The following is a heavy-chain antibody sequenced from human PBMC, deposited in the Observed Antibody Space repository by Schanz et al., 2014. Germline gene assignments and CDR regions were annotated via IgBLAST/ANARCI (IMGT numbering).Heavy chain of an antibody. CDR2: ISDSGTYT. V-gene: IGHV3-11*05. Sequence: QAQVVQSGGGLVKPGGSLRLSCAASGFVFGDYYMTWIRQAPGKGLEWLSYISDSGTYTNYADSVKGRFTISRDNAKSSLYLQMNTPRVEDTAVYYCAARRAWRPSTGYWGQGTLVIVSS. CDR3: AARRAWRPSTGY. D-gene: IGHD6-6*01. J-gene: IGHJ4*02. CDR1: GFVFGDYY.